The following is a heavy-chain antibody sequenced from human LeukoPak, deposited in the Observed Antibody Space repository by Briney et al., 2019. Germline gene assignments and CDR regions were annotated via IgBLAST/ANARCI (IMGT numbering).Heavy chain of an antibody. J-gene: IGHJ4*02. V-gene: IGHV1-46*01. CDR1: GYTFTNYY. CDR2: INPSDGST. Sequence: ASVKVSCKASGYTFTNYYMHWVRQAPGQGLEWMGIINPSDGSTRYAQKFQGRVTMTRDTSTSTVSMEVRSLRSEDTAVYYCARELAGVDYWGQGTLVTVSS. CDR3: ARELAGVDY. D-gene: IGHD6-19*01.